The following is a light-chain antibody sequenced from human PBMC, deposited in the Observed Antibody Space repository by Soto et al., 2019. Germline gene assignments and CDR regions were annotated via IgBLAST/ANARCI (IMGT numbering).Light chain of an antibody. J-gene: IGLJ2*01. V-gene: IGLV2-14*01. CDR3: SSYTSSSTVV. CDR2: DVI. Sequence: QSALTQPASVSGSPGQSITISCTGTSSDVGGYNYVSWYQQHPGKAPKLMIYDVINRPLGVSNRFSGSKSGNTAALTISGRQAEDESDYYCSSYTSSSTVVFGGGTKLTVL. CDR1: SSDVGGYNY.